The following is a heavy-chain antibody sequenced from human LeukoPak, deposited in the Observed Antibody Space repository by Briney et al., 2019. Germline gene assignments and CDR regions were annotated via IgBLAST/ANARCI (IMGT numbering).Heavy chain of an antibody. V-gene: IGHV3-53*01. CDR3: ARETEYYGSGSYYIGY. D-gene: IGHD3-10*01. Sequence: GGSLRLSCAASGFTVSSNYMSWLRQAPGKGLEGVTVIYSGGSTYYADSVKGRFTISRDDAKNTLYLQMNSLRAEDTAVYYCARETEYYGSGSYYIGYWGQGTLVTVSS. J-gene: IGHJ4*02. CDR2: IYSGGST. CDR1: GFTVSSNY.